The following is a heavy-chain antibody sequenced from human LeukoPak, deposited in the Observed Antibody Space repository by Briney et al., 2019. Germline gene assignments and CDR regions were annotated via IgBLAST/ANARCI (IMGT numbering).Heavy chain of an antibody. CDR2: IYDSGST. D-gene: IGHD1-26*01. Sequence: SETLSLTCTVSGDSINSNNYYWGWIRQPPGKGLEWIGSIYDSGSTYYNPSLKSRVTIAVDTSKNQFSLKLSSVTAADTAVYYCARDRVGPEGSFDYWGQGTLVTVSS. CDR1: GDSINSNNYY. J-gene: IGHJ4*02. V-gene: IGHV4-39*07. CDR3: ARDRVGPEGSFDY.